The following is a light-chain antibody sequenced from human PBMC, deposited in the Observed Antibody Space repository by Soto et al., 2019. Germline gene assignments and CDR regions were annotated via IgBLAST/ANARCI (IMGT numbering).Light chain of an antibody. CDR2: EVT. Sequence: QSALTQPPSASGSPGQSVTISCTGTSSDVGAYNYVSWYQQHAGKAPKLVIYEVTKRPTGVPDRFSGSKSANTASLTVSGLQAEDEADYYYSTFAYSNTWVFGGGTKVTVL. J-gene: IGLJ3*02. CDR3: STFAYSNTWV. CDR1: SSDVGAYNY. V-gene: IGLV2-8*01.